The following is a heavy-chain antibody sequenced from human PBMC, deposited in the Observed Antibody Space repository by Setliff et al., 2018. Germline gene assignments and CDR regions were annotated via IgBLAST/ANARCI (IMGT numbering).Heavy chain of an antibody. CDR3: ARQVEMATIAFDV. Sequence: PSETLSLTCTVSGGSISSSSYYWGWIRQPPGKGLEWIGSIYYSGSTYYNPSLKSRVTISVDTSKNQFSLNLRSVTAADTAVYYCARQVEMATIAFDVWGQGTMVTVSS. CDR1: GGSISSSSYY. V-gene: IGHV4-39*01. CDR2: IYYSGST. J-gene: IGHJ3*01. D-gene: IGHD5-12*01.